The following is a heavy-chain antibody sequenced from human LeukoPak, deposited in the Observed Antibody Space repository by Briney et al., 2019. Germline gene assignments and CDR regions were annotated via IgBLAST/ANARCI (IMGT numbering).Heavy chain of an antibody. J-gene: IGHJ6*03. CDR2: MNPNSGNT. V-gene: IGHV1-8*03. Sequence: ASVKVPCKASGYTFTSYDINWVRQATGQGLEWMGWMNPNSGNTGYAQKFQGRVTITRNTSISTAYMELSSLRSEDTAVYYCARVRAAAGTYYYYYYMDVWGKGTTVTVSS. D-gene: IGHD6-13*01. CDR1: GYTFTSYD. CDR3: ARVRAAAGTYYYYYYMDV.